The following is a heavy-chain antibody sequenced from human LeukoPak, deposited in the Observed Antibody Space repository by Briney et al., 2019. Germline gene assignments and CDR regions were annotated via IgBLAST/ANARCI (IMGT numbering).Heavy chain of an antibody. J-gene: IGHJ4*01. CDR1: GYTFNTHW. Sequence: GESLKVSCKGSGYTFNTHWIGWVRQMPGKGLEWMGIIYPGDSNTRYSPSFQGQVTILVDKSITTAYLQWTTLKASDTAMYYCARTYCSGGGCLGSFDYWGHGTLVTVSS. V-gene: IGHV5-51*01. CDR2: IYPGDSNT. CDR3: ARTYCSGGGCLGSFDY. D-gene: IGHD2-15*01.